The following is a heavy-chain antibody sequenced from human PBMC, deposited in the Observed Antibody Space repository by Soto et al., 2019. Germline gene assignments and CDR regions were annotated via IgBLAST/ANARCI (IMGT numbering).Heavy chain of an antibody. Sequence: GGSLRLSCAASGFTVSSNYMSWVRQAPGKGLEWVSVMYSGGSTYYADSVKGRFTISRDNSKNTLYLQMNSLRAEDTAVYYCAREGDCISTSCYRQYFDYWGQGTLVTVSS. CDR3: AREGDCISTSCYRQYFDY. CDR1: GFTVSSNY. D-gene: IGHD2-2*01. V-gene: IGHV3-66*01. J-gene: IGHJ4*02. CDR2: MYSGGST.